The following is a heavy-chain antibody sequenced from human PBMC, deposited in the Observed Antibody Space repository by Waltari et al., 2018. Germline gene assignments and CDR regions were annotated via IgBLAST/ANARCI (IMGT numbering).Heavy chain of an antibody. CDR3: ARSGYYDSSGYYWWFDP. D-gene: IGHD3-22*01. V-gene: IGHV4-39*01. CDR2: IYYSGST. J-gene: IGHJ5*02. Sequence: QLQLQESGPGLVKPSETLSLTCPVSGGSISSSNYYLAWIRQPPGKGLEWIGSIYYSGSTYYNPSLKSRVTISVDTSKNQFYLKLNSVTAADTAVHYCARSGYYDSSGYYWWFDPWGQGTLVTVSS. CDR1: GGSISSSNYY.